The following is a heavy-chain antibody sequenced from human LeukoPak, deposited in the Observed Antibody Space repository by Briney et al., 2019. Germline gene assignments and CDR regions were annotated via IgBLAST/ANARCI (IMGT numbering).Heavy chain of an antibody. CDR2: ISSNGGST. CDR3: VKGGYGDLYYFDY. Sequence: GGSLRLSCSASGFTFSSYAMHWVRQAPGKGLEYVSAISSNGGSTYYAGSVKGRFTISRDNSKNTLYLQMSSLRAEDTAVYYCVKGGYGDLYYFDYWGQGTLVTVSS. D-gene: IGHD4-17*01. V-gene: IGHV3-64D*06. CDR1: GFTFSSYA. J-gene: IGHJ4*02.